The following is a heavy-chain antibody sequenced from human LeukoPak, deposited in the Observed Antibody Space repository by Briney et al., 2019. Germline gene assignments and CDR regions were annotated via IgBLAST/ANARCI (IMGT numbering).Heavy chain of an antibody. CDR2: ISGSGGST. J-gene: IGHJ4*02. CDR1: GSPFTSYA. D-gene: IGHD6-6*01. Sequence: VQLGGSLSLSCAASGSPFTSYAMSWAGKAPGKGLEWASGISGSGGSTYYADSVKGRFAISRDNSKNTLYLQVNSLKAEDTAIYYCAKDRNSVGSSYNYWGQGTLVTVSS. CDR3: AKDRNSVGSSYNY. V-gene: IGHV3-23*01.